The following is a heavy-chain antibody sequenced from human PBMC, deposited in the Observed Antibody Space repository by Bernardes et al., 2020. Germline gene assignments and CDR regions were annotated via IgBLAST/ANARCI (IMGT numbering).Heavy chain of an antibody. CDR2: ISWDGGST. V-gene: IGHV3-43*01. D-gene: IGHD3-9*01. CDR1: GFTFDDYT. Sequence: GGSLRLSCAASGFTFDDYTMHWVRQAPGKGLEWVSLISWDGGSTYYADSVKGRFTISRDNSKNSLYLQMNSLRTEDTALYYCAKVEQKSRRYFDWVVGGYYYGMDVWGQGTTVTVSS. CDR3: AKVEQKSRRYFDWVVGGYYYGMDV. J-gene: IGHJ6*02.